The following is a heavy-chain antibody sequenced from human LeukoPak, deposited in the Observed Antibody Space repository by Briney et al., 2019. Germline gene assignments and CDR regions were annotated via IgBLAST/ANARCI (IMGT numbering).Heavy chain of an antibody. CDR2: IYHSGST. CDR3: ARHPYSSSWYGLGAFDI. Sequence: SETLSLTCTVSGGSISSGGYYWSWIRQPPGKGLEWIGYIYHSGSTYYNPSLKSRVTISVYRSKNQFSLKLSSVTAADTAVYYCARHPYSSSWYGLGAFDIWGQGTMVTVSS. J-gene: IGHJ3*02. CDR1: GGSISSGGYY. V-gene: IGHV4-30-2*01. D-gene: IGHD6-13*01.